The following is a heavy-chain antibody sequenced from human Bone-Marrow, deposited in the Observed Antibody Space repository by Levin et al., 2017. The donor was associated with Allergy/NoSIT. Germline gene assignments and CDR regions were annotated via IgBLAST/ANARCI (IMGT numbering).Heavy chain of an antibody. CDR2: VSSGFSYT. Sequence: GGSLRLSCLASGFTFNSYSMNWVRQAPGKGLEWVSSVSSGFSYTYYADSVKGRFTISRDNAKNSLFLQMNSLRAEDTAVYYCARAGSLGILTGDDYWGQGTLVTVSS. CDR3: ARAGSLGILTGDDY. D-gene: IGHD7-27*01. CDR1: GFTFNSYS. J-gene: IGHJ4*02. V-gene: IGHV3-21*01.